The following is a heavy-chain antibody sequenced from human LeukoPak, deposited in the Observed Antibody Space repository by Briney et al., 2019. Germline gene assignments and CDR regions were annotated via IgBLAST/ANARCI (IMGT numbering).Heavy chain of an antibody. D-gene: IGHD5-18*01. CDR1: GFAFSDYI. CDR3: ARVHRGYSYGRLDY. V-gene: IGHV3-48*02. J-gene: IGHJ4*02. CDR2: ISSSDNTI. Sequence: GGSLRLSCAASGFAFSDYIMNWVRQAPGKGLEWVSYISSSDNTIHYADSVKGRFTISRDNAKNSLYLEMNSLRDEDTAVYYCARVHRGYSYGRLDYWGQGTLVTVSS.